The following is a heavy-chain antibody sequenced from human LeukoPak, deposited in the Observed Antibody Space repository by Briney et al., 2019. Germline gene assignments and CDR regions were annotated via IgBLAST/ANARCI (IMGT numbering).Heavy chain of an antibody. J-gene: IGHJ4*02. CDR3: ARRRVLSVARALDY. V-gene: IGHV3-48*04. Sequence: GGSLRLSCAATGFTFSSFTMNWVRQAPGKGLEWVSSISGTTDTIYYADSVKGRFTISRNNANNSVSLQMNSLRPEDTAVYFCARRRVLSVARALDYWGQGTLVTVSS. CDR1: GFTFSSFT. CDR2: ISGTTDTI. D-gene: IGHD4/OR15-4a*01.